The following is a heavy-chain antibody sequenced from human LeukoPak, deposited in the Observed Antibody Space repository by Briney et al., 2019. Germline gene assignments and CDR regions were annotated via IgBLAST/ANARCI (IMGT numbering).Heavy chain of an antibody. CDR2: IYPGDSDT. D-gene: IGHD2-21*02. CDR1: GYSFTSYW. Sequence: GESLKISCRGSGYSFTSYWIGWVRQMPGKGLEWMGIIYPGDSDTRYSPSFQGQVTISADKSISTAYLQWSSLKASDTAMYYCARGPYVVVTAMGFDYWGQGTLVTVSS. CDR3: ARGPYVVVTAMGFDY. J-gene: IGHJ4*02. V-gene: IGHV5-51*01.